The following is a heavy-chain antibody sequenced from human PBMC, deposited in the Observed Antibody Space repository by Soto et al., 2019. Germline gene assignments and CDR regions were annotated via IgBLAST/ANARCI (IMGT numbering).Heavy chain of an antibody. V-gene: IGHV3-21*01. CDR3: ARDWGFDY. CDR1: GFTFSSYS. D-gene: IGHD3-16*01. Sequence: EVQLVESGGGLVKPGGSLRLSCAASGFTFSSYSMNWVRQAPGKGLVWVSSISGRSDYIYYADSVKGRFTISRDNAKNSLYLQMNSLRAEDTAVYYCARDWGFDYWGQRTLATVSS. CDR2: ISGRSDYI. J-gene: IGHJ4*02.